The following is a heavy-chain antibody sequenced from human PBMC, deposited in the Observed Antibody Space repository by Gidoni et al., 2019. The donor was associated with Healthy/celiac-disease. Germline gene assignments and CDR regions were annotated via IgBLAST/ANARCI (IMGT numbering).Heavy chain of an antibody. CDR1: AYTVTDYN. D-gene: IGHD6-13*01. V-gene: IGHV1-69-2*01. CDR3: ATLLKYVAAAGIGPENFDY. CDR2: FDPEDGET. J-gene: IGHJ4*02. Sequence: EDQLVQSGAEVKKPGATVKTSCTVAAYTVTDYNLPWVQQAPGKGLEWMGLFDPEDGETIYAEKCQGRVTITADTSTDTAYMELSSLISEDTAVYYCATLLKYVAAAGIGPENFDYWGQGTLVTVSS.